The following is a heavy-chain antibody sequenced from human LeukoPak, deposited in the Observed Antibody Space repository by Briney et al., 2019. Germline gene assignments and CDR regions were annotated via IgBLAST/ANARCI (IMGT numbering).Heavy chain of an antibody. CDR2: IIPILGIA. J-gene: IGHJ5*02. V-gene: IGHV1-69*04. D-gene: IGHD2-2*01. Sequence: ASVKVSYKASGGTFSSYAISWVRQAPGQGLEWMGRIIPILGIANYAQKFQGRVTITADRSTSTAYMELSSLRSEDTAVYYCALGGGGPAAIYWFDPWGQGTLVTVSS. CDR3: ALGGGGPAAIYWFDP. CDR1: GGTFSSYA.